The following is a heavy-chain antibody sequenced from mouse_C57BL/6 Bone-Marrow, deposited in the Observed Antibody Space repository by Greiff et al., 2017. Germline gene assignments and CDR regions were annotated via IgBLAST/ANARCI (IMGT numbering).Heavy chain of an antibody. D-gene: IGHD1-1*01. J-gene: IGHJ4*01. CDR3: ARGRDGSSYAMDY. Sequence: VHVKQSGPELVKPGASVKISCKASGYSFTDYNMNWVKQSNGKSLEWIGVINPNYGTTSYNQKFKGKATLTVDQSSSSAYMQLKSLTSEDSAVYYCARGRDGSSYAMDYWGQGTSVTVSS. CDR1: GYSFTDYN. CDR2: INPNYGTT. V-gene: IGHV1-39*01.